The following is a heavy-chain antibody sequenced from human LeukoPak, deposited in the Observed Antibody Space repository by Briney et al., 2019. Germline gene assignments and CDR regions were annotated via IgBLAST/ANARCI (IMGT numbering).Heavy chain of an antibody. CDR1: GYTLTELS. CDR3: ARSSRYDIWTGYPY. J-gene: IGHJ4*02. V-gene: IGHV1-24*01. Sequence: EASVKVSCKVSGYTLTELSMHWVRQAPGKGLEWMGGFDPEDGETIYAQKFQGRVTMTEDTSTDTAYMELSSLRSEDTAVYYCARSSRYDIWTGYPYWGQGTLVTVSP. CDR2: FDPEDGET. D-gene: IGHD3-9*01.